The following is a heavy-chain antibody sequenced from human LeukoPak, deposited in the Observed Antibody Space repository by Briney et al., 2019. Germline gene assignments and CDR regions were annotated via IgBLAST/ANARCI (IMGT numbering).Heavy chain of an antibody. J-gene: IGHJ6*02. CDR3: AASSGWYRAYGMDV. V-gene: IGHV4-39*07. CDR2: IYSRGTT. D-gene: IGHD6-19*01. Sequence: SETLSLTCTVSGGSISSISNYWGWLRQPPGKGLEWIGSIYSRGTTYYNPSLKSRVTISVDKSKNQFSLKLSSVTAADTAVYYCAASSGWYRAYGMDVWGQGTTVTVSS. CDR1: GGSISSISNY.